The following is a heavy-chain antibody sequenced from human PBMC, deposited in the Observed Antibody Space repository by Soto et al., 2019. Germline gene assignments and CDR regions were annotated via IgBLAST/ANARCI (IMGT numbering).Heavy chain of an antibody. CDR3: ARLNGYCVSTYCHGYYGMDV. CDR2: IYSSENT. Sequence: QLQLQESGPGLVKPSETLSLTCTVSGGSVSSHSYSWGWVRQSPGKGLEWIGTIYSSENTYDNPSLLRRVTISVDTSKNEFALRLSSVTAADTAVYYCARLNGYCVSTYCHGYYGMDVWGQGTTVTVSS. D-gene: IGHD2-2*03. CDR1: GGSVSSHSYS. J-gene: IGHJ6*02. V-gene: IGHV4-39*01.